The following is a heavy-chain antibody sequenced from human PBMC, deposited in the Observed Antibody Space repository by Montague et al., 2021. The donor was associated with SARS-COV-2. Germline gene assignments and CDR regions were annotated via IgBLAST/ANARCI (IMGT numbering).Heavy chain of an antibody. D-gene: IGHD3-10*01. J-gene: IGHJ4*02. V-gene: IGHV4-4*07. CDR3: ARSSGSYSTFDF. CDR2: ST. Sequence: STSYNPSLKSRVTMSVETSKNQFSLQLSSVTAADTAVYYCARSSGSYSTFDFWGQGTLVTVSS.